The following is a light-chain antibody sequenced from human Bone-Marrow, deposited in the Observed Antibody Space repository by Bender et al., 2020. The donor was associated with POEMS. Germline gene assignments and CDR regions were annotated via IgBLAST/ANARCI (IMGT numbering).Light chain of an antibody. CDR3: GSYTTTGSYV. CDR1: DSNFGGNN. CDR2: SNY. J-gene: IGLJ1*01. Sequence: QSVLTQPPSASGTPGQSVIISCSGTDSNFGGNNVNWYQHLPGSAPRLVVYSNYQRPSGVPARFSGSKSANTASLTISGLQGDDEADYFCGSYTTTGSYVFGSGTRVTVL. V-gene: IGLV1-44*01.